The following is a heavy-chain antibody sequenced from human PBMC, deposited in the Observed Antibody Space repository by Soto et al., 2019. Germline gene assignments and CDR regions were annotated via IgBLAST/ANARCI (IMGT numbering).Heavy chain of an antibody. CDR3: ARDSGAKLSSS. Sequence: GASVKVSCKASGGTFSSYRFNWVRQARGQGLEWLGGIVPIYRTADYAQKFQGRVTITADESTRTVYMELSSLESQDTALYYCARDSGAKLSSSWGQGTLVTVS. D-gene: IGHD6-13*01. CDR1: GGTFSSYR. J-gene: IGHJ4*02. CDR2: IVPIYRTA. V-gene: IGHV1-69*13.